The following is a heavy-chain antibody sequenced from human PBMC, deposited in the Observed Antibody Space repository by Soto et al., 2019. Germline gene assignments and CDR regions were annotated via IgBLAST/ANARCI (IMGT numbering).Heavy chain of an antibody. Sequence: QVRLEQSGGEVKKPGSSVKVSCRVSGGIFSDYAVSWVRQAPGQGLQWVGGIIPKFGTAKYARKFEDRVTLTADELTSTVYMEINNLRSEDTALYYGARDKLSSLVVETPHLFDSWGQGTLLTVSS. V-gene: IGHV1-69*12. CDR3: ARDKLSSLVVETPHLFDS. CDR2: IIPKFGTA. CDR1: GGIFSDYA. J-gene: IGHJ5*01. D-gene: IGHD2-21*01.